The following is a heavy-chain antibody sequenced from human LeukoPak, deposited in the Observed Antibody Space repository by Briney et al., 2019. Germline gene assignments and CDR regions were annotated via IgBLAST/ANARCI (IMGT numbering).Heavy chain of an antibody. D-gene: IGHD4-23*01. CDR2: FDPEDGET. J-gene: IGHJ4*02. CDR3: ATDRDYGGPPRSFDY. Sequence: ASVKVSCKVSGYTLTELSMHWVRQAPGKGLEGRGGFDPEDGETIYAQKFQGRVTMTEDTSTDTAYTELSSLRSEDTAVYYCATDRDYGGPPRSFDYWGQGTLVTVSS. CDR1: GYTLTELS. V-gene: IGHV1-24*01.